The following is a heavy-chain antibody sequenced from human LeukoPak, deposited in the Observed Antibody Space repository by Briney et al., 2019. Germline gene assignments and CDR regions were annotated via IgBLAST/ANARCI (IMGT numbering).Heavy chain of an antibody. CDR2: ISYDGSNR. V-gene: IGHV3-30*03. D-gene: IGHD3-10*01. J-gene: IGHJ6*03. CDR3: ARDRRGYGSGSYYYYYMDV. Sequence: GGSLRLSCVGSGFTFSSFEMNWVRQAPGKGLEWVAVISYDGSNRYYADSVKGRFTISRDDAKNSLHLQMNSLRAEDTSVYYCARDRRGYGSGSYYYYYMDVWGKGTTVTVSS. CDR1: GFTFSSFE.